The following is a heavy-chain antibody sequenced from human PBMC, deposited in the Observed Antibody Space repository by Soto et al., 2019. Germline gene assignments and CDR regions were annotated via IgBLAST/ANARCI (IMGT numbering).Heavy chain of an antibody. CDR3: ASDQWVQVWDNWYFDL. D-gene: IGHD3-16*01. J-gene: IGHJ2*01. CDR1: GFTFSSYS. CDR2: ISSSSSTI. V-gene: IGHV3-48*01. Sequence: EVQLVESGGGLVQPGGSLRLSCAASGFTFSSYSMNWVRQAPGKGLEWVSYISSSSSTIYYADSVKGRFTISRDNAKSVLYLQMNSLRGEDTAVYYCASDQWVQVWDNWYFDLWGRGTLVTVSS.